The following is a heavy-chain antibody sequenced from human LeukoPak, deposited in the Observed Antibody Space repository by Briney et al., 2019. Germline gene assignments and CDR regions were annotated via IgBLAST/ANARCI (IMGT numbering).Heavy chain of an antibody. CDR3: ARDAIAARPRGDYFDY. CDR1: GGSISSYY. D-gene: IGHD6-6*01. CDR2: IYHSGST. Sequence: SETLSLTCTVSGGSISSYYWSWIRQPPGKGLEWIGYIYHSGSTYYNPSLKSRVTISVDRSKNQYSLKLSSVTAADTAVYYCARDAIAARPRGDYFDYWGQGTLVTVSS. V-gene: IGHV4-59*12. J-gene: IGHJ4*02.